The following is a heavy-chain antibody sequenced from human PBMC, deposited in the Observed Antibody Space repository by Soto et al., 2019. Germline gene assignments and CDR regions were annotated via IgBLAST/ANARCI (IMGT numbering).Heavy chain of an antibody. CDR3: ARDRRYYDSSGSNDAFDI. V-gene: IGHV3-48*02. J-gene: IGHJ3*02. CDR1: GFTFSSYI. CDR2: ISSSSSTI. D-gene: IGHD3-22*01. Sequence: PGGSLRLSCAASGFTFSSYIMNWVRQAPGKGLEWVSYISSSSSTIYYADSVKGRFTISRDNAKNSLYLQMNSLRDEDTAVYYCARDRRYYDSSGSNDAFDIWGQGTMVTVS.